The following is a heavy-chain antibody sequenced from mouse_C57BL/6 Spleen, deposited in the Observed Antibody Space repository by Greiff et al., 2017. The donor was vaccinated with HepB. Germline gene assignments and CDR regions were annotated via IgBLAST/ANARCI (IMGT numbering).Heavy chain of an antibody. CDR2: IYPRDGST. V-gene: IGHV1-85*01. CDR3: ARRSNWAWFAY. Sequence: VKLVESGPELVKPGASVKLSCKASGYTFTSYDINWVKQRPGQGLEWIGWIYPRDGSTKYNEKFKGKATLTVDTSSSTAYMELHSLTSEDSAVYFCARRSNWAWFAYWGQGTLVTVSA. D-gene: IGHD4-1*01. J-gene: IGHJ3*01. CDR1: GYTFTSYD.